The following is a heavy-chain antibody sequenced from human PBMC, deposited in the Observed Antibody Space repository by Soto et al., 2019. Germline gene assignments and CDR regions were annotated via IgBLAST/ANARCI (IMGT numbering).Heavy chain of an antibody. CDR3: ARWEQPLCSY. D-gene: IGHD1-26*01. CDR1: GFNVSAYT. J-gene: IGHJ1*01. Sequence: QVKLVESGGGVVQPGRSLRLSCAASGFNVSAYTMHWVRQAPGKGLEWVAVISSDGNHKYYTDSVKGGFTISRDTSTNTLYLKMTSVGADVTGVYSWARWEQPLCSYWGEGTLGTVSS. V-gene: IGHV3-30-3*01. CDR2: ISSDGNHK.